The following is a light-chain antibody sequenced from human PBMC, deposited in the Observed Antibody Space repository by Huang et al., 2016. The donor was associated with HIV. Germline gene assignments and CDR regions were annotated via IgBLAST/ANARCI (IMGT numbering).Light chain of an antibody. CDR2: GAS. V-gene: IGKV3-15*01. Sequence: EIVMTQSPATLSVSPGGRATLSCRASQNIVSSLAWYQQKPGQTPRLLVYGASTRAAGIPARFNGSWSETEFTLTISSLQSEDFAVYYCQQYYDWPPLTFGGGTEVEIK. CDR1: QNIVSS. CDR3: QQYYDWPPLT. J-gene: IGKJ4*01.